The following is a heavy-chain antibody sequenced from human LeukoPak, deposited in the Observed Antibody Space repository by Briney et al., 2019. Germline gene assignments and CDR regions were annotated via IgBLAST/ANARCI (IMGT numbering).Heavy chain of an antibody. Sequence: GGSLRLSCAASGFTVSSNYMSWVRQAPGKGLEWAPVIYSGGSTYYADSVKGRFTISRDNSKNTLYLQMNSLRAEDTAVYYCVRERTPEYCSSTSCYNNWFDPWGQGTLVTVSS. CDR1: GFTVSSNY. CDR2: IYSGGST. CDR3: VRERTPEYCSSTSCYNNWFDP. D-gene: IGHD2-2*01. V-gene: IGHV3-66*02. J-gene: IGHJ5*02.